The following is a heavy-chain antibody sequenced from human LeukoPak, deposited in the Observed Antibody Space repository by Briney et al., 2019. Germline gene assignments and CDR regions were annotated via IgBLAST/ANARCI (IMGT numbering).Heavy chain of an antibody. CDR2: ISAYNGNT. CDR3: ARDSGVGATEYYFDY. D-gene: IGHD1-26*01. V-gene: IGHV1-18*01. CDR1: GYTFTSYG. J-gene: IGHJ4*02. Sequence: GASVKVSCKGSGYTFTSYGISWVRQAPGQGLEWMGWISAYNGNTNYAQKLQGRVTMTTDTSTSTAYMELRSLRSDDTAVYYCARDSGVGATEYYFDYWGQGTLVTVSS.